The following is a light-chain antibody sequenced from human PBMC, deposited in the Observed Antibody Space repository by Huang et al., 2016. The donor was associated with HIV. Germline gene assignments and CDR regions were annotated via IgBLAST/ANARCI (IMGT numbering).Light chain of an antibody. J-gene: IGKJ2*01. CDR1: QSIDIF. CDR3: QQSYTTPGT. CDR2: TTS. Sequence: DIQMTQSPSSLSASVGDSVTITCRESQSIDIFLNWYQQKPGKAPRLLIYTTSSLQSGVPSRFSGSGSGTDFTLTISDLQPEDFATYYCQQSYTTPGTFGQGTKLDTK. V-gene: IGKV1-39*01.